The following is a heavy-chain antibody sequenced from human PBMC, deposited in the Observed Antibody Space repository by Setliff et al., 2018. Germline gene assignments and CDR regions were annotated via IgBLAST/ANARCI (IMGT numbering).Heavy chain of an antibody. V-gene: IGHV1-46*01. CDR1: GYTFTGYY. Sequence: ASVKVSCKASGYTFTGYYMHWVRQAPGQGLEWMGIIYPSGGTTSYAQKFQGRVTMTRDTSASTAYMELSSLRSEDTAVYYCARDGGYCSGGSCYGLDYWGQGTLVTVSS. CDR3: ARDGGYCSGGSCYGLDY. J-gene: IGHJ4*02. D-gene: IGHD2-15*01. CDR2: IYPSGGTT.